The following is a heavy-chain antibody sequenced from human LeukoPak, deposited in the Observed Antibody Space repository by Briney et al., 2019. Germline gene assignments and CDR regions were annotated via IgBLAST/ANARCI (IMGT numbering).Heavy chain of an antibody. J-gene: IGHJ4*02. CDR2: ISADGKNK. V-gene: IGHV3-30*03. D-gene: IGHD2-2*01. CDR3: ARDRGYCRGTTCYAYYFDS. Sequence: GGSLRLSCAASGFTFRSYGMHWVRQAPGRGLDWVAVISADGKNKYYADSVKGRFTISRDMSKNTLYLEMNSLRVEDTAVYYCARDRGYCRGTTCYAYYFDSWGQGTLATVSS. CDR1: GFTFRSYG.